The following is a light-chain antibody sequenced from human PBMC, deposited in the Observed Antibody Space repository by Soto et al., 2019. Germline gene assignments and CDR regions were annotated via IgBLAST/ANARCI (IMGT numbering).Light chain of an antibody. CDR2: GAS. CDR3: QQYGSSPET. CDR1: QSVSSSY. V-gene: IGKV3-20*01. Sequence: PATLSVSPGERATLSCRASQSVSSSYLAWYQQKPGQAPRLLIYGASNRATGIPDRFSGSGSGTDFTLTISRLEPEDFAVYYCQQYGSSPETFGQGTKVDIK. J-gene: IGKJ1*01.